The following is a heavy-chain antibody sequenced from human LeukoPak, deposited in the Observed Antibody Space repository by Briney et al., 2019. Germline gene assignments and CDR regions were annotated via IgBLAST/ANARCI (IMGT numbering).Heavy chain of an antibody. D-gene: IGHD3-3*01. V-gene: IGHV4-39*07. CDR1: GGSISSSSYY. J-gene: IGHJ4*02. CDR3: ASLCYDFWSGYCPHDY. CDR2: IYYSGST. Sequence: PSETLSLTCTVSGGSISSSSYYWGWIRQPPGKGLEWIGSIYYSGSTYYNPSLKSRVTISVDASKNQFSLKLSSVTAADTAVYYCASLCYDFWSGYCPHDYWGQGTLVTVSS.